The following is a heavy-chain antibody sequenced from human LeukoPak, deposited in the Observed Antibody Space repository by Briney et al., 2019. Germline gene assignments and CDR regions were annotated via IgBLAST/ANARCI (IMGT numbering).Heavy chain of an antibody. CDR2: INPNSGVT. CDR1: GYTFNGYY. D-gene: IGHD6-13*01. V-gene: IGHV1-2*02. CDR3: ARAVAAAGANDY. Sequence: GASVNVSCKASGYTFNGYYLHWVRQAPGQGLEWMGWINPNSGVTKFAQQFQGRVTMTRDTSISTAYMELSRLRSDDTAVYYCARAVAAAGANDYWGQGTLVTVSS. J-gene: IGHJ4*02.